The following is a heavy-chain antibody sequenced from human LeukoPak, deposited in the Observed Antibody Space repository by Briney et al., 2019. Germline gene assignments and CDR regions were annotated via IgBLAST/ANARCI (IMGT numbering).Heavy chain of an antibody. Sequence: GRSLRLSCAASGFTFDDYAMHWVRQAPGKGLEWVSGISWNSGSIGYADSVKGRFTISRDNAKNSLYLQMNSLRAEDTASYYCAKVYSSRVSYYYYYYMDVWGKGTTVTVSS. J-gene: IGHJ6*03. D-gene: IGHD6-13*01. CDR2: ISWNSGSI. V-gene: IGHV3-9*01. CDR3: AKVYSSRVSYYYYYYMDV. CDR1: GFTFDDYA.